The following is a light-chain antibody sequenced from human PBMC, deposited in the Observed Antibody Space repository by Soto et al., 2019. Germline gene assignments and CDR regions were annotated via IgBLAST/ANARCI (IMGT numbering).Light chain of an antibody. Sequence: KVMTQSPAPLSVSPGERATLSCRASPSVSSNLVWYQQKHGQAPRLLMYDASTRATGVPARFSGSGCGTDFTLTISSLQSEDFVVYYCQQCNNWPLTFGGGTKVEIK. CDR2: DAS. J-gene: IGKJ4*01. CDR3: QQCNNWPLT. V-gene: IGKV3-15*01. CDR1: PSVSSN.